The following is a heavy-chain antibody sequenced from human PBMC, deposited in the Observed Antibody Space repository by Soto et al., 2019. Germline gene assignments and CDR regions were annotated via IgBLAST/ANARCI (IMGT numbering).Heavy chain of an antibody. Sequence: PSETLSLTCALYGGSFRGYYWSWIRQTPGKRLEWIGDMNLGGSGNYNPSLKSRVTFSMDPSKNQFSLKLESVIAADTAVYYCARYSISWSKYLQYWGRGSLVT. CDR1: GGSFRGYY. J-gene: IGHJ1*01. V-gene: IGHV4-34*01. CDR3: ARYSISWSKYLQY. CDR2: MNLGGSG. D-gene: IGHD6-13*01.